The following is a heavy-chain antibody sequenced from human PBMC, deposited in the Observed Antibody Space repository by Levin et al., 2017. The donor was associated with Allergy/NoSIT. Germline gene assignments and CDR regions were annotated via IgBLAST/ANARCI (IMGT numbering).Heavy chain of an antibody. D-gene: IGHD1-26*01. V-gene: IGHV4-59*01. J-gene: IGHJ4*02. CDR3: ARGPLWGATNRALDY. CDR1: GGSISSYY. Sequence: TSETLSLTCTVSGGSISSYYWSWIRQPPGKGLEWIGYIYYSGSTNYNPSLKSRVTISVDTSKNQFSLKLSSVTAADTAVYYCARGPLWGATNRALDYWGQGTLVTVSS. CDR2: IYYSGST.